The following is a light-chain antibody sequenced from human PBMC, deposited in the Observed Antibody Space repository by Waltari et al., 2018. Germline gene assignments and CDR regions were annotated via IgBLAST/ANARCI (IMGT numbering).Light chain of an antibody. V-gene: IGLV3-1*01. J-gene: IGLJ1*01. CDR2: LHS. CDR1: NMGTEY. Sequence: SYELTQPPPVSVSPGPTASITCSGDNMGTEYTFWYQQKSGQPPVLVMSLHSKRPSGIPERFSGSNSGNTATLTIRGTQAIDEADYYCQAWYSSTGVFGPGTKVTVL. CDR3: QAWYSSTGV.